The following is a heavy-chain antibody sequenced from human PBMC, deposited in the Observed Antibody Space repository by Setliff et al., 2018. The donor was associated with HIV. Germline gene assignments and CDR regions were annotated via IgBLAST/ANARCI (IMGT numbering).Heavy chain of an antibody. D-gene: IGHD3-3*01. CDR1: GGSFSGYY. V-gene: IGHV4-34*01. J-gene: IGHJ5*02. CDR2: INHSGST. CDR3: ARLRGSYDFSNWFDP. Sequence: TLSLTCAVYGGSFSGYYWSWIRQPPGKGLEWIGEINHSGSTNYNPSLKSRVTISVDTSMDQFSLKLNSVTAADTAVYYCARLRGSYDFSNWFDPWGQGTQVTVSS.